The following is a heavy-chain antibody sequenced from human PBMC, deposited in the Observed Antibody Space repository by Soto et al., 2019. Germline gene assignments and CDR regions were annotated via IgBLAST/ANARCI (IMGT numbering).Heavy chain of an antibody. CDR1: GFTFSSYS. Sequence: PGGSLRLSCAASGFTFSSYSMNWVRQAPGKGLEWVSSISSSSSYIYYADSVKGRFTISRDNAKNSLYLQMNSLRAEDTAVYYCARGRIVVVPAARGNYIDGWGKGNTVTFSS. CDR3: ARGRIVVVPAARGNYIDG. CDR2: ISSSSSYI. V-gene: IGHV3-21*01. D-gene: IGHD2-2*01. J-gene: IGHJ6*03.